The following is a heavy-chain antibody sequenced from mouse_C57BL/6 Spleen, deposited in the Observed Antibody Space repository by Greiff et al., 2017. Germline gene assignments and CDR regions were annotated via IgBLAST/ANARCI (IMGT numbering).Heavy chain of an antibody. CDR3: TRDTGDYDWFAY. J-gene: IGHJ3*01. V-gene: IGHV5-9-1*02. Sequence: EVQGVESGEGLVKPGGSLKLSCAASGFTFSSYAMSWVRQTPEKRLEWVAYISSGGDYIYYADTVKGRFTISRDNARNTLYLQMSSLKSEDTAMYYCTRDTGDYDWFAYWGQGTLVTVSA. CDR2: ISSGGDYI. CDR1: GFTFSSYA. D-gene: IGHD2-4*01.